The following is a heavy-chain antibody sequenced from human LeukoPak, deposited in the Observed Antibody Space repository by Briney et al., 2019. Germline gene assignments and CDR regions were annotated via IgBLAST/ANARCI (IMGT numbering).Heavy chain of an antibody. J-gene: IGHJ4*02. CDR3: AREGSSLDY. V-gene: IGHV4-34*01. Sequence: SETLSLTCAVYGGSFSGYYWSWIRQPPGKGLEWIGEINHSGSTNYNPSLKSRVTMSVDTSKNQFSLKLSSVTAADTAVYYCAREGSSLDYWGQGTLVTVSS. D-gene: IGHD6-19*01. CDR2: INHSGST. CDR1: GGSFSGYY.